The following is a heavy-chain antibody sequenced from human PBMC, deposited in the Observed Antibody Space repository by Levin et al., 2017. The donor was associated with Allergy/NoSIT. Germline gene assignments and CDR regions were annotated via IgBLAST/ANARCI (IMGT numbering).Heavy chain of an antibody. J-gene: IGHJ5*02. Sequence: LRLSCTVSGGSISSGSYYWSWIRQPAGKGLEWIGRIYTSGSTNYNPSLKSRVTISIDTSKNHFSLKLSSVTAADTAVYYCARGVSVVVPAAMVTYNWFDPWGQGTLVTVSS. V-gene: IGHV4-61*02. CDR2: IYTSGST. D-gene: IGHD2-2*01. CDR1: GGSISSGSYY. CDR3: ARGVSVVVPAAMVTYNWFDP.